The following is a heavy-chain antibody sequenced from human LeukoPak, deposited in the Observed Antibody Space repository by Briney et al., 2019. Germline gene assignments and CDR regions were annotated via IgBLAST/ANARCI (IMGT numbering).Heavy chain of an antibody. Sequence: PSETLPLTCTVSGGSISSYYWSWIRQPPGKGLEWIGYIYYSGSTNYNPSLKSRVTISVDTSKNQFSLKLSSVTAADTAVYYCARLKLGAYFDLWGRGTLVTVSS. D-gene: IGHD3-16*01. V-gene: IGHV4-59*08. CDR1: GGSISSYY. CDR2: IYYSGST. J-gene: IGHJ2*01. CDR3: ARLKLGAYFDL.